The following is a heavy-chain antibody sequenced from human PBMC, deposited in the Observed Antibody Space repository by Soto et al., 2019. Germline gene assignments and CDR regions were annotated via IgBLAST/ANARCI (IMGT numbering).Heavy chain of an antibody. CDR1: GFTFSSYW. J-gene: IGHJ3*02. D-gene: IGHD3-22*01. V-gene: IGHV3-7*04. Sequence: GGSLRLSCAASGFTFSSYWMSWVRQAPGKGLEWVTNIKQDGSQKWYVDSVRGRFTISRDDAKNSLYLQMNSLRAEDTAVYYCARGDYYDSSGPFSDAFDIWGQGTMVTVSS. CDR3: ARGDYYDSSGPFSDAFDI. CDR2: IKQDGSQK.